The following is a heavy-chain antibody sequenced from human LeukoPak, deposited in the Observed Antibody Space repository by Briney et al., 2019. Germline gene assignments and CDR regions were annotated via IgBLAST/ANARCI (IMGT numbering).Heavy chain of an antibody. CDR1: GGSISTFY. Sequence: SETLSLTCTVSGGSISTFYWSWIRQSPGKGLEWIGYIYNIGSTNYNPSLKSRVTISVDTSKNQFSLKLSSVTAADTAVYYCARETPMNTIFGVVKGSWFDPWGQGTLVTVSS. J-gene: IGHJ5*02. CDR2: IYNIGST. V-gene: IGHV4-59*01. CDR3: ARETPMNTIFGVVKGSWFDP. D-gene: IGHD3-3*01.